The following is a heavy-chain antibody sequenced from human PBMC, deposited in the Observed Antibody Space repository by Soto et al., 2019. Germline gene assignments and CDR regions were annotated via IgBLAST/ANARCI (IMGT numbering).Heavy chain of an antibody. V-gene: IGHV1-18*01. CDR3: SGDWRGGSSLFGY. CDR2: ISAYNGNT. Sequence: VQLVQSGAEVKKPGASVKVSCKASGYTFTSYGISWVRQAPGQGLEWMGWISAYNGNTNYAQKLQGRVTMTTDTATSKTYMELKSQRSEDTAVYYCSGDWRGGSSLFGYWGQGTLVTVSS. CDR1: GYTFTSYG. D-gene: IGHD6-6*01. J-gene: IGHJ4*02.